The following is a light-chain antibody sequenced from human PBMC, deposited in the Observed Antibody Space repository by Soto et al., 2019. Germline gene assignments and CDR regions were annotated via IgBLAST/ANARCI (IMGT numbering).Light chain of an antibody. J-gene: IGKJ3*01. CDR2: WAS. CDR1: QSVLYSSNNKNY. Sequence: DIVMTQSPDSLAVSLGERATINCKSSQSVLYSSNNKNYLAWYQQKPGQPPKLLIYWASTRESGVPDRFSGSGSGTDFTLTISSLQAEDVAVYYCQQYYSFFTFGPGTKVHIK. V-gene: IGKV4-1*01. CDR3: QQYYSFFT.